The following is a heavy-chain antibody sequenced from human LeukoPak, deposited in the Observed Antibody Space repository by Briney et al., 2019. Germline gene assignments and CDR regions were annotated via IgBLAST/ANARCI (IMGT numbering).Heavy chain of an antibody. Sequence: GGSLRLSCAASGFTYDYGMSWVRQAPGKGLEWVSGIDRNGDSTGYADSVEGRFTISRDNAKNSLYLQMDSLRAEDTALYYCARDHKEGDGADAFEIWGHGTMVTVSS. CDR3: ARDHKEGDGADAFEI. V-gene: IGHV3-20*04. D-gene: IGHD5-24*01. J-gene: IGHJ3*02. CDR2: IDRNGDST. CDR1: GFTYDYG.